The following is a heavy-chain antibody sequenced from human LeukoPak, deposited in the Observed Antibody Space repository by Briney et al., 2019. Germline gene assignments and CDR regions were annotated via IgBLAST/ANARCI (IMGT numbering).Heavy chain of an antibody. D-gene: IGHD2-21*02. V-gene: IGHV3-9*01. J-gene: IGHJ2*01. CDR2: ITSNSGTI. CDR3: ARGGGDSHFDL. Sequence: GRSLRLSCAASGFTFNDYAMHWVRQAPGKGLEWVSGITSNSGTIAYADSVKGRFTISRDNAKNSLYLQMNSLRVEDTAVYYCARGGGDSHFDLWGRGTLVTVSS. CDR1: GFTFNDYA.